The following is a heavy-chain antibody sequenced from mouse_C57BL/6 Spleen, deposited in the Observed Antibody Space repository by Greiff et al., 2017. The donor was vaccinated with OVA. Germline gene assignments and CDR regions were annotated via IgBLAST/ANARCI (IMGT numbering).Heavy chain of an antibody. CDR3: AREGNDPYYFDY. V-gene: IGHV1-50*01. CDR1: GYTFTSYW. CDR2: IDPSDSYT. Sequence: QVQLQQSGAELVKPGASVKLSCKASGYTFTSYWMQWVKQRPGQGLEWIGEIDPSDSYTNYNQKFKGKATLTVDTSSSTAYMQLSSLTSEDSAVYYCAREGNDPYYFDYWGQGTTLTVSS. J-gene: IGHJ2*01.